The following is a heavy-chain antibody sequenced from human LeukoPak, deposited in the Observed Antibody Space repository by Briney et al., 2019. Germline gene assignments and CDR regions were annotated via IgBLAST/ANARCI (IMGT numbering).Heavy chain of an antibody. V-gene: IGHV3-21*01. CDR1: GFTFSSYS. Sequence: GGSLRLSCAASGFTFSSYSMNWVRQAPGKWLEWVSSISSSSSYIYYADSVKGRFTISRDNAKNSLYLQMNSLRAEDTAVYYCARGYEAHSGSAAFDYWGQGTLVTVSS. CDR3: ARGYEAHSGSAAFDY. J-gene: IGHJ4*02. CDR2: ISSSSSYI. D-gene: IGHD3-10*01.